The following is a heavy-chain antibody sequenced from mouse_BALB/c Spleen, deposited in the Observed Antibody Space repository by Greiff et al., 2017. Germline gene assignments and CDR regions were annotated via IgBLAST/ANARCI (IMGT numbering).Heavy chain of an antibody. CDR1: GYSFTSYW. Sequence: VQLQQSGTVLARPGASVKMSCKASGYSFTSYWMHWVKQRPGQGLEWIGAIYPGNSDTSYNQKFKGKAKLTAVTSASTAYMELSSLTNEDSAVYYCTRSTMKSSTSFDYWGQGTTLTVSS. CDR2: IYPGNSDT. V-gene: IGHV1-5*01. D-gene: IGHD2-4*01. J-gene: IGHJ2*01. CDR3: TRSTMKSSTSFDY.